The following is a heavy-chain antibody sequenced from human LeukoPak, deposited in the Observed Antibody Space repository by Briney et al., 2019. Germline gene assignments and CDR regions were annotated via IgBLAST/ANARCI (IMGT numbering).Heavy chain of an antibody. CDR2: IKQDGSAK. J-gene: IGHJ4*02. D-gene: IGHD1-1*01. CDR3: AGCAGNSCYFDY. Sequence: GGSLRLSCAASGFTFSSYSMNWVRQAPGKGLERVANIKQDGSAKNYVDSVKGRFTISRDNAKNSLYLQLNSLRAEDTAVYYCAGCAGNSCYFDYWGQGTLVIVSS. CDR1: GFTFSSYS. V-gene: IGHV3-7*01.